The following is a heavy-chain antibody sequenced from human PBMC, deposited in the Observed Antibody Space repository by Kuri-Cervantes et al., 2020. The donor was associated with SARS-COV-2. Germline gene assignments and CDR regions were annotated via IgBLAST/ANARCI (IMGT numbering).Heavy chain of an antibody. D-gene: IGHD6-19*01. Sequence: GGSLRLSCAASGFTFSNAWMSWVRQAPGKGLEWVSSISSGGSYIYYADSVKGRYTISRDNAKNSLYLQVNGLRAEDTGVYYCARNSGGWYGAFDFWGQGTRVTVSS. CDR2: ISSGGSYI. CDR1: GFTFSNAW. V-gene: IGHV3-21*01. CDR3: ARNSGGWYGAFDF. J-gene: IGHJ4*02.